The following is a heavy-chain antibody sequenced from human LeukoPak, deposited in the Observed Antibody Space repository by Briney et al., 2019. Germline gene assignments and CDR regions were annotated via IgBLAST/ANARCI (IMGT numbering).Heavy chain of an antibody. CDR3: ARAEITMVRGVIIGLIDI. Sequence: SVKVSCKASGGTFSSYAISWVRQAPGQGLEWMGRIIPIFGTANYAQKFRGRVTITTDESTSTAYMELSSLRSEDTAVYYCARAEITMVRGVIIGLIDIWGQGTMVTVSS. J-gene: IGHJ3*02. V-gene: IGHV1-69*05. CDR1: GGTFSSYA. CDR2: IIPIFGTA. D-gene: IGHD3-10*01.